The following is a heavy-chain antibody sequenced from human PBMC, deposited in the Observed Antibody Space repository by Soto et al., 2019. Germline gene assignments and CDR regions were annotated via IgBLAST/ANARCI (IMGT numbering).Heavy chain of an antibody. Sequence: QLQLQESGSGLVKPSQTLSLTCAVSNGSITTFDYSWSWIRQPPGRGLEWIGSIYHSGRTYYIPSLKSRLTMSLDKSKNQFSLKMSSMTAADTAVYLCARDMTIFGVAPGGGMDVWGQGTTVTVSS. J-gene: IGHJ6*02. V-gene: IGHV4-30-2*01. D-gene: IGHD3-3*01. CDR2: IYHSGRT. CDR3: ARDMTIFGVAPGGGMDV. CDR1: NGSITTFDYS.